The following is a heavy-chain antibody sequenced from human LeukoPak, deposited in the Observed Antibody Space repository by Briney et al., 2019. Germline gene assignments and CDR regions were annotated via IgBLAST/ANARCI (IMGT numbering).Heavy chain of an antibody. CDR3: ARANYGGNSGSDY. V-gene: IGHV3-30*04. J-gene: IGHJ4*02. CDR2: ISYDGSNK. D-gene: IGHD4-23*01. CDR1: GFTFSSYA. Sequence: AGGSLRLSCAASGFTFSSYAMHWVRQAPGKGLEWVAVISYDGSNKYYADSVKGRFTISRDNSKNTLYLQMNSLRAEDTAVYYCARANYGGNSGSDYWGQGTLVTVSS.